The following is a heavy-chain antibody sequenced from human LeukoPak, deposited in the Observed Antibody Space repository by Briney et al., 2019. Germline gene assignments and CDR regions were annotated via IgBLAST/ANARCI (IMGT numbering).Heavy chain of an antibody. V-gene: IGHV1-69*04. CDR1: GGTFSSYA. J-gene: IGHJ6*02. Sequence: SVKVSCKASGGTFSSYAISWVRQAPGQGLEWMGRIIPILGIANYAQKFQGRVTITADKSTSTAYMELSSLRSEDTAVYYCARSIGPRRTDHYGMDVWGQGTTVTVS. CDR3: ARSIGPRRTDHYGMDV. D-gene: IGHD2-2*01. CDR2: IIPILGIA.